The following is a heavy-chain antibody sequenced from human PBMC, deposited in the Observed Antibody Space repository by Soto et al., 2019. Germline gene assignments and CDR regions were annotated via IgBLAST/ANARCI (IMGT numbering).Heavy chain of an antibody. J-gene: IGHJ6*02. D-gene: IGHD2-2*03. CDR2: IYYSGST. CDR3: ARVGVKKGHSHGYAYGMDV. V-gene: IGHV4-59*01. Sequence: SETLSLTCTVSGGSISSYYWSWIRQPPGKGLEWIGYIYYSGSTNYNPSLKSRVTISVDTSKNQFSLKLSSVTAADTAVYYCARVGVKKGHSHGYAYGMDVWGQGTTVTVSS. CDR1: GGSISSYY.